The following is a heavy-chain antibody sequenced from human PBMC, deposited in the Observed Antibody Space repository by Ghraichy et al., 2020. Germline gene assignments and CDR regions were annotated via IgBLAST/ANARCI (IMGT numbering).Heavy chain of an antibody. CDR2: INSDESST. CDR1: GFTFSSYW. J-gene: IGHJ6*02. V-gene: IGHV3-74*01. CDR3: ARVTVVRGRADGYHGMDV. Sequence: GSLRLSCAASGFTFSSYWMHWVRQVPGKGLVWVARINSDESSTNYADSVKGRFTISRDNAKNTLYLQMNSLRAEDTAVYYCARVTVVRGRADGYHGMDVWGQGATVTVSS. D-gene: IGHD3-10*01.